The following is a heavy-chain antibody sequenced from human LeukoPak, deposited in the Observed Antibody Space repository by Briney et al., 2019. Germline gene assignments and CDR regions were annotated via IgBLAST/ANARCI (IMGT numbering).Heavy chain of an antibody. CDR2: ISGSGGST. Sequence: GGSLRLSCAASGFTFSSYAMSWVRQAPGKGLEWVSAISGSGGSTYYADSVKGRFTISRDNSKNTLYLQMNSLRAEDTAVYYCAKNKGNILTGYYRVYAFDIWGQGTMVTVSS. J-gene: IGHJ3*02. CDR1: GFTFSSYA. V-gene: IGHV3-23*01. D-gene: IGHD3-9*01. CDR3: AKNKGNILTGYYRVYAFDI.